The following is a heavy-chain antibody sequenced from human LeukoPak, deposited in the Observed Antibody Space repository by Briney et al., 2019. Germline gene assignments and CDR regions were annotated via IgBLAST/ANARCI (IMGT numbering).Heavy chain of an antibody. CDR3: ATSIAAAGPPSEDYYYYGMDV. V-gene: IGHV1-24*01. J-gene: IGHJ6*02. CDR1: GYTLTELS. CDR2: FDPEDGET. Sequence: ASVKVSCKVSGYTLTELSMHWVRQAPGKGLEWMGGFDPEDGETIYAQKFQGRVTMTEDTSTDTAYMELSSLRSEDTAVYYCATSIAAAGPPSEDYYYYGMDVWGQGTTVTVSS. D-gene: IGHD6-13*01.